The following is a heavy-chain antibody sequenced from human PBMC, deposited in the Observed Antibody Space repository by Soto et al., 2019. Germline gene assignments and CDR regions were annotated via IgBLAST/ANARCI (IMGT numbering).Heavy chain of an antibody. CDR2: INPSGGST. D-gene: IGHD2-21*02. CDR3: AVLAYCGGDCYNFDY. J-gene: IGHJ4*02. Sequence: ASVKVSCKASGYTFTSYYMHWVRQAPGQGLEWMGIINPSGGSTSYAQKFQGRVTMTRDTSTSTVYMELSSLRSEDTAVYYCAVLAYCGGDCYNFDYWGQGTLVTVS. CDR1: GYTFTSYY. V-gene: IGHV1-46*01.